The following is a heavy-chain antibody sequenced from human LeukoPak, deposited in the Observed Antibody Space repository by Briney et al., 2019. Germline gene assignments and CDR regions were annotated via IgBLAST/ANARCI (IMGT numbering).Heavy chain of an antibody. D-gene: IGHD5-24*01. V-gene: IGHV3-23*01. J-gene: IGHJ4*02. CDR1: GFTFSSYA. CDR3: AKRGDGYNTYYFDY. Sequence: PGGSLRLSCVASGFTFSSYAMSWVRQAPGKGLEWVSGISGSGVSTYYADSVKGRFTISRDNSKNTLYLQMNSLRAEDTAVYYCAKRGDGYNTYYFDYWGQGTLVTVSS. CDR2: ISGSGVST.